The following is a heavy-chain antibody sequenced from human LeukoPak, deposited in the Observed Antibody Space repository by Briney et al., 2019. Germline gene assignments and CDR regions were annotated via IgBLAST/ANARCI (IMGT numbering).Heavy chain of an antibody. CDR3: ASSLVAGYYYYNYYYMDV. CDR2: IKCDGSEK. J-gene: IGHJ6*03. V-gene: IGHV3-52*01. Sequence: GGSLRLSCAASGFTFSSSWMHWVCQAPEKGLEWVADIKCDGSEKYYVDSVKGRLTISRDNAKNSLYLQMNSLRAEDTAVYYCASSLVAGYYYYNYYYMDVWGKGTTVTVSS. CDR1: GFTFSSSW. D-gene: IGHD5-18*01.